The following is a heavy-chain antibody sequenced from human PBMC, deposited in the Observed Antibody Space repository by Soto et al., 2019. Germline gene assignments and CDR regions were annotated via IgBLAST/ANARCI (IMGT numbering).Heavy chain of an antibody. CDR2: ISYDGSNK. V-gene: IGHV3-30*18. D-gene: IGHD3-10*01. CDR3: AKEGVSMVRGVIRASPFDY. CDR1: GFTFSSYG. J-gene: IGHJ4*02. Sequence: QVQLVESGGGVVQPGRSLRLSCAASGFTFSSYGMHWVRQAPGKGLEWVAVISYDGSNKYYADSVKGRFTISRDNSKNTLYLQMNSLRAEDTAVYYCAKEGVSMVRGVIRASPFDYWGQGTLVTVSS.